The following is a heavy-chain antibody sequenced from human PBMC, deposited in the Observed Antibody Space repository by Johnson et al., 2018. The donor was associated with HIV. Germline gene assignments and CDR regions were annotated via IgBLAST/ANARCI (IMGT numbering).Heavy chain of an antibody. Sequence: QVHLVESGGGVVQPGGSLRLSCAASGFTFSSYGMHWVRQAPGKGLEWVAFIRYDGSNKYYADSVKGRFTISRDNSKNTLYLQMNSLRAEDTAVYYCAKDRALTYYYDSSGSDAFDIWGQGTMVTVSS. CDR3: AKDRALTYYYDSSGSDAFDI. J-gene: IGHJ3*02. CDR2: IRYDGSNK. V-gene: IGHV3-30*02. D-gene: IGHD3-22*01. CDR1: GFTFSSYG.